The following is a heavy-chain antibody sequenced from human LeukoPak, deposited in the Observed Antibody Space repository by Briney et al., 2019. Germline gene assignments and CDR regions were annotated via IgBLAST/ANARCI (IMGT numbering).Heavy chain of an antibody. Sequence: PGGSLRLSCAASGFTFSIYSMNWVRQAPGKGLEWVSSISSSSSYIYYAGSVKGRFTISRDNAKNSLYLQMNGLRAEDTAVYYCARDGQQLPFDYWGQGTLVTVSS. CDR3: ARDGQQLPFDY. CDR2: ISSSSSYI. V-gene: IGHV3-21*01. D-gene: IGHD6-13*01. J-gene: IGHJ4*02. CDR1: GFTFSIYS.